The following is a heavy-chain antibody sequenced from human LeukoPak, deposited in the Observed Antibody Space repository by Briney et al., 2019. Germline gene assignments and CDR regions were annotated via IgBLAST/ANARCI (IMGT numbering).Heavy chain of an antibody. CDR2: IKTESAGGAI. CDR3: TTGGTL. J-gene: IGHJ4*02. Sequence: GGSLRLSCAASGFTFSSYAMSWVRQAPVKGLEWVARIKTESAGGAIEYIAPVQGRFTISRDDSKNTLFLQMNSLKTEDTALYYCTTGGTLWGQGTRVTVSS. CDR1: GFTFSSYA. V-gene: IGHV3-15*01.